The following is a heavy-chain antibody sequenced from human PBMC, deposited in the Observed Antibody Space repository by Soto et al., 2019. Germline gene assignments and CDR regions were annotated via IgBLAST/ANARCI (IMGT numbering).Heavy chain of an antibody. V-gene: IGHV1-2*04. J-gene: IGHJ4*02. CDR2: INPNSGGT. CDR3: ARTLYGDNVDY. CDR1: GYTFTGYY. Sequence: VSVKVSCKASGYTFTGYYMHWARQAPGQGLEWMGWINPNSGGTNYAQKFQGWVTMTRDTSISTAYMELSRLRSDDTAVYYCARTLYGDNVDYWGQGTLVTVSS. D-gene: IGHD4-17*01.